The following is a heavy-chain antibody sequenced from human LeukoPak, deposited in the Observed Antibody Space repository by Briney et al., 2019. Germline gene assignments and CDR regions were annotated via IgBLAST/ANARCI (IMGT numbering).Heavy chain of an antibody. Sequence: SETLSLTCTVSGGSISSYYWSWIRQPAGNGLEWIGRIYTSGSTNYNPSLKSRVTMSVDTSKNQFSLKLSSVTAADTAVYYCARSAGHCSSTSCYPSYYYYAMDVWGQGTTVTVSS. J-gene: IGHJ6*02. D-gene: IGHD2-2*01. CDR2: IYTSGST. CDR3: ARSAGHCSSTSCYPSYYYYAMDV. V-gene: IGHV4-4*07. CDR1: GGSISSYY.